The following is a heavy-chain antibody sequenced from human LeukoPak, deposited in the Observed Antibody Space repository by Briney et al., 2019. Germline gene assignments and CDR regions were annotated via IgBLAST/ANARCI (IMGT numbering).Heavy chain of an antibody. Sequence: SETLSLTCTVSGGSISSYYWSWIRQPPGKGLEWIGYIYYSGSTNYNPSPKSRVTISVDTSKNQFSLKLSSVTAADTAVYYCARDDYGDHGWFDPWGQGTLVTVSS. J-gene: IGHJ5*02. CDR3: ARDDYGDHGWFDP. V-gene: IGHV4-59*01. CDR1: GGSISSYY. CDR2: IYYSGST. D-gene: IGHD4-17*01.